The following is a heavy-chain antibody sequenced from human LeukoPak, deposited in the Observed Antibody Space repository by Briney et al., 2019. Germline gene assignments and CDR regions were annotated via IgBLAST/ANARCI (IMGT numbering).Heavy chain of an antibody. D-gene: IGHD2-21*01. CDR2: MNPTSGNT. Sequence: ASVKVSCKASGYTFTSYDINWVRQATGQGLEWMGWMNPTSGNTGYAQKFQGRVTMTRNTSISTAYMELSSLRSEDTAVYYCARHKLDGHSRYYYYYGMDVWGQGATVTVSS. CDR3: ARHKLDGHSRYYYYYGMDV. J-gene: IGHJ6*02. CDR1: GYTFTSYD. V-gene: IGHV1-8*01.